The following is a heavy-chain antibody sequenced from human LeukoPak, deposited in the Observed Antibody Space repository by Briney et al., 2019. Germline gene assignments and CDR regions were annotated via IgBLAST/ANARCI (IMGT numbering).Heavy chain of an antibody. V-gene: IGHV1-18*01. CDR2: ISAYNGNT. Sequence: ASVKVPCKASGYTFTSYGISWVRQAPGQGLEWMGWISAYNGNTNYAQKLQGRVTMTTDTSTSTAYMELRSLRSDDTAVYYCARERGYSGYEDFDYWGQGTLVTVSS. J-gene: IGHJ4*02. D-gene: IGHD5-12*01. CDR1: GYTFTSYG. CDR3: ARERGYSGYEDFDY.